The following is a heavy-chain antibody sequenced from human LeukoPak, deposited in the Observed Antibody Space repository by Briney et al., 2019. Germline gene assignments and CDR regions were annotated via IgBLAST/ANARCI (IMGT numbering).Heavy chain of an antibody. CDR2: IRAGGGTT. Sequence: GGSLRLSCAASGFTFSSYAMSWVRQAPGKGLEWVSAIRAGGGTTYYADSVKGRFTISRDNSKNTLYLQMNSLRAEDTAVYYCAQDPDPYGSVWKFFESWGQGTLVTVSS. V-gene: IGHV3-23*01. CDR3: AQDPDPYGSVWKFFES. CDR1: GFTFSSYA. J-gene: IGHJ4*02. D-gene: IGHD6-19*01.